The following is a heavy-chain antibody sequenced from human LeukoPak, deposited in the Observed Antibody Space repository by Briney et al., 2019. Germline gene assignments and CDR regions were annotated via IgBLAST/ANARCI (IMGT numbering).Heavy chain of an antibody. CDR2: ISRSGSTI. J-gene: IGHJ4*02. CDR1: GFTYSSYE. V-gene: IGHV3-48*03. D-gene: IGHD3-9*01. CDR3: ARDGASYYDILTRTRGPFDY. Sequence: PGGSLSLSCAASGFTYSSYEMNWVRPAPGKGLDWVSYISRSGSTIHKADSVKGRSTNSRDNHKNSLYLQMNSLRAEDTAVYYCARDGASYYDILTRTRGPFDYWGQGTLVTVSS.